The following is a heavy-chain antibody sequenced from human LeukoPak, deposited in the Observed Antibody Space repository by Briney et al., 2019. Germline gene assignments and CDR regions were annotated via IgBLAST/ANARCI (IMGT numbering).Heavy chain of an antibody. V-gene: IGHV3-7*01. CDR2: LKHDGREK. J-gene: IGHJ4*02. D-gene: IGHD1-26*01. Sequence: GGSLRLSWAVAGFYFGDYWMSWVRQAPGKGLEWVANLKHDGREKSYVDSVKGRFSISRDNAKNSLYLQIDSLRAEDTAVYYRATDSGAQRYWGQGTLVTVSS. CDR1: GFYFGDYW. CDR3: ATDSGAQRY.